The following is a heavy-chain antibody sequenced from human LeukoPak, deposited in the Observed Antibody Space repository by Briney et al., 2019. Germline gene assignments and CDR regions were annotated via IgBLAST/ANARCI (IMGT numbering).Heavy chain of an antibody. CDR3: ARHRDCSSTSCYGSWFDP. CDR1: GGSISSYY. J-gene: IGHJ5*02. V-gene: IGHV4-59*08. Sequence: SETLSLTCTVSGGSISSYYWSWIRQPPGKGLEWIGYIYYSGSTNYNPSLKSRVTISVDTSVNQFSLKLSSVTAADTAVYYCARHRDCSSTSCYGSWFDPWGQGTLVTVSS. CDR2: IYYSGST. D-gene: IGHD2-2*01.